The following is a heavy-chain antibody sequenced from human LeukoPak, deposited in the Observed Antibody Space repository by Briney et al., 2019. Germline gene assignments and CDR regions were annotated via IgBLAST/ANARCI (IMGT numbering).Heavy chain of an antibody. D-gene: IGHD3-22*01. CDR1: GFTFSDYW. J-gene: IGHJ4*02. CDR2: ISYDGSNK. V-gene: IGHV3-30-3*01. Sequence: PGGSLRLSCAASGFTFSDYWMSWMRQAPGEGLEWVAVISYDGSNKYYADSVKGRFTISRDNSKNTLYLQMNSLRAEDTAVYYCARDLRGYYYDSSGYYLWGQGTLVTVSS. CDR3: ARDLRGYYYDSSGYYL.